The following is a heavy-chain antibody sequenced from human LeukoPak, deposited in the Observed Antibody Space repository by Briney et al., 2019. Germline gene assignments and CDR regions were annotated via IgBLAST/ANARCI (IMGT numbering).Heavy chain of an antibody. J-gene: IGHJ4*02. V-gene: IGHV4-39*07. Sequence: SEALSLTCTVSGGSISSSSYYWGWIRQPPGKGLEWIGSIYYSGSTYYNPSLKSRVTISVDTSKNQFSLKLSSVTAADTAVYYCAREGGYSYGDAPLHFDYWGQGTLVTVSS. CDR3: AREGGYSYGDAPLHFDY. CDR1: GGSISSSSYY. D-gene: IGHD5-18*01. CDR2: IYYSGST.